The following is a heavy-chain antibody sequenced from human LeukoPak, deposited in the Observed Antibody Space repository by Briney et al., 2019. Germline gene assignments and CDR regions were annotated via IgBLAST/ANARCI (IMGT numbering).Heavy chain of an antibody. CDR1: GFTFSSYE. D-gene: IGHD3-22*01. J-gene: IGHJ4*02. V-gene: IGHV3-48*03. CDR3: ARRGFYDTSGYLFDH. CDR2: ISTSGSPI. Sequence: GGSLRLSGAASGFTFSSYEMNWVRQAPGKGLEWVSYISTSGSPIYYGNSVKGRFTISRDNAKNSLYLQMNSLRAEDTALYYCARRGFYDTSGYLFDHWGQGTLVTVSS.